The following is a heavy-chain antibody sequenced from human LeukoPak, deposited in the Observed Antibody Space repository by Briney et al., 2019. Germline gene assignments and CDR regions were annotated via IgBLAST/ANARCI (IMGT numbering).Heavy chain of an antibody. CDR2: IYYSGST. CDR3: ARAISSGKYYFDY. V-gene: IGHV4-59*01. J-gene: IGHJ4*02. D-gene: IGHD6-19*01. CDR1: GGSISSYY. Sequence: NASETLSLTCTVSGGSISSYYWSWIRQPPGKGLEWIGYIYYSGSTNYNPSLKSRVTISVDTSKNQFSLKLSSVTAADTAVYYCARAISSGKYYFDYWGQGTLVTVSS.